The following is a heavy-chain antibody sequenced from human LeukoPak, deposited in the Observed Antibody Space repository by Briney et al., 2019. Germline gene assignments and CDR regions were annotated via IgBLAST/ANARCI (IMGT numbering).Heavy chain of an antibody. CDR2: IYYSGST. J-gene: IGHJ5*02. CDR1: GGSISIYY. CDR3: ARGALGYYGSGSYANWFDP. Sequence: SETLSLTCTVSGGSISIYYWSWIRQPPGKGLEWIGSIYYSGSTNYNPSLKSRVTISVDTSKNQFSLKLSSVTAADTAVYYCARGALGYYGSGSYANWFDPWGQGTLVTVSS. D-gene: IGHD3-10*01. V-gene: IGHV4-59*01.